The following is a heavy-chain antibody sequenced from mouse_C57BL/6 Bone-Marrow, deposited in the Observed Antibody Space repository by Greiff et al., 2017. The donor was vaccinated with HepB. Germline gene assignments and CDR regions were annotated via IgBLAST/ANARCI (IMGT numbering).Heavy chain of an antibody. Sequence: VQRVESGPGLVQPSQSLSITCTVSGFSLTSYGVHWVRQSPGKGLEWLGVIWRGGSTDYNAAFMSRLSITKDNSKSQVFFKMNSLQADDTAIYYCAKGVVGPLYYAMDYWGQGTSVTVSS. D-gene: IGHD1-1*01. CDR1: GFSLTSYG. CDR2: IWRGGST. J-gene: IGHJ4*01. V-gene: IGHV2-5*01. CDR3: AKGVVGPLYYAMDY.